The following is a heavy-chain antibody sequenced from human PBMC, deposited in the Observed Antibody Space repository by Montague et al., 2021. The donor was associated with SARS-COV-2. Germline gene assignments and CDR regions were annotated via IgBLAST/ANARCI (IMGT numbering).Heavy chain of an antibody. V-gene: IGHV3-30-3*01. CDR3: ARVPPGLLWFGEFDY. Sequence: XLRLSCAASGFTFSSYAMHWVRQAPGKGLEWVAVIPYDGSNKYYADSVKGRFTISRDNSKYTLYLQMNSLRAEDTAVYYCARVPPGLLWFGEFDYWGQGTLVTVSS. CDR2: IPYDGSNK. J-gene: IGHJ4*02. D-gene: IGHD3-10*01. CDR1: GFTFSSYA.